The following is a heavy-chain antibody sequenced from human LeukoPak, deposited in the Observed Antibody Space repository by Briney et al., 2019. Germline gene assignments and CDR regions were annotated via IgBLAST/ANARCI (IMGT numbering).Heavy chain of an antibody. CDR3: ARGPYCGGDCYFAY. J-gene: IGHJ4*02. D-gene: IGHD2-21*02. CDR2: IYASGST. Sequence: SETLSLTCTVSGGSISSYYWSWIRQPAGKGLEWIGRIYASGSTYYNPSLKSRVTMSVDTSRNQFSLKLSSVTAADTAVYFCARGPYCGGDCYFAYWGQGTLVTVSS. V-gene: IGHV4-4*07. CDR1: GGSISSYY.